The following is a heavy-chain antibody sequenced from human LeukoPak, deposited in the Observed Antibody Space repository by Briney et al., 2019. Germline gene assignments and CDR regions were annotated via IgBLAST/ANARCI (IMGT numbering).Heavy chain of an antibody. CDR1: GYTFTSYA. CDR3: ARATIAVASPDFDY. CDR2: INTNTGNP. V-gene: IGHV7-4-1*02. D-gene: IGHD6-19*01. J-gene: IGHJ4*02. Sequence: ASVKVSCKASGYTFTSYAMNWVRQAPGQGLEWMGWINTNTGNPTYAQGFTGRFVFSLDTSVSTAYLQISSLKAEGTAVYYCARATIAVASPDFDYWGQGTLVTVSS.